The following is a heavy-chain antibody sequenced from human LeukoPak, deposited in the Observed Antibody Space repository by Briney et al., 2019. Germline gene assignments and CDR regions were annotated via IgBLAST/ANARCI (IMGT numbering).Heavy chain of an antibody. J-gene: IGHJ4*02. CDR3: ATFDYDYVWGPKI. D-gene: IGHD3-16*01. CDR1: GFTFSSYS. V-gene: IGHV3-23*01. Sequence: GGSLRLSCAASGFTFSSYSMNWVRQAPGKGLEWVSAISGSGGSTYYADSVKGRFTISRDNSKNTLYLQMNSLRAEDTAVYYCATFDYDYVWGPKIWGQGTLVTVSS. CDR2: ISGSGGST.